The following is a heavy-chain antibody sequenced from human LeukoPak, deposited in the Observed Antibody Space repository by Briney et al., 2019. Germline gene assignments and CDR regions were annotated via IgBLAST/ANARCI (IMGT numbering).Heavy chain of an antibody. D-gene: IGHD5-24*01. V-gene: IGHV3-48*03. CDR3: VRVRRDGSNFDF. CDR1: GFTFVSYA. Sequence: GGGLRLSCAASGFTFVSYAMSWVRQAPGKGLEWLSYISASGSGSNILYADSVKGRFTISRDNAKKSLYLQMNSLRAEDTGVYYCVRVRRDGSNFDFWGQGTLVSVS. CDR2: ISASGSGSNI. J-gene: IGHJ4*02.